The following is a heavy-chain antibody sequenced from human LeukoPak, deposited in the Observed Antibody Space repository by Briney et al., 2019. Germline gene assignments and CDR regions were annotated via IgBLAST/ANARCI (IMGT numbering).Heavy chain of an antibody. D-gene: IGHD6-13*01. CDR3: ARITSSSWYYFDY. Sequence: GGSLRLSCAASGFTFSSYSMNWVRHAPGKGLEWVSYISSSSSTIYYADSVKGRFTISRDNAKNSLYLQMNSLRAEDTAVYYCARITSSSWYYFDYWGQGTLVTVSS. CDR1: GFTFSSYS. CDR2: ISSSSSTI. J-gene: IGHJ4*02. V-gene: IGHV3-48*04.